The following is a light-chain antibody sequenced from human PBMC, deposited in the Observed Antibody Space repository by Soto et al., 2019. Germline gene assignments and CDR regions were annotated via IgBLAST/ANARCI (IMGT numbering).Light chain of an antibody. CDR2: KVS. CDR1: QSLVHSDGNTY. CDR3: MKGRHWPST. V-gene: IGKV2-30*02. Sequence: DVVMTQSPLSLPVTLGQPASISCRSSQSLVHSDGNTYLNWFQQRPGQSPRRLIYKVSNRDSGVPDRFSGSGSGTDFTLKISRIEAEDVGVYYGMKGRHWPSTFGQGTKVEIK. J-gene: IGKJ1*01.